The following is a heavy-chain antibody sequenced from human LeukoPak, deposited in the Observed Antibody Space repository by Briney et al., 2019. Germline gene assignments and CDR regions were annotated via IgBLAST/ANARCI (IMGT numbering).Heavy chain of an antibody. J-gene: IGHJ4*02. D-gene: IGHD5-18*01. Sequence: GESLKISCKGSEYSFTSYWIGWVRQMPGKGLEWMGIIYPGDSDTRYSPSFQGQVTISADKSISTAYLQWSSLKASDTAMYYCARQRYSYGLGGDYWGQGTLVTVSS. CDR3: ARQRYSYGLGGDY. CDR2: IYPGDSDT. V-gene: IGHV5-51*01. CDR1: EYSFTSYW.